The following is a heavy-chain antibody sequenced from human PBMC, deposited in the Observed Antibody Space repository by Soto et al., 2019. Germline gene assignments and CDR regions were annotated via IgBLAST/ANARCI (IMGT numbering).Heavy chain of an antibody. CDR1: GFTFSDYY. V-gene: IGHV3-11*05. CDR2: ISGSSSYT. D-gene: IGHD7-27*01. CDR3: ARAKETGLYDAFDV. Sequence: PGGSLRLSCAASGFTFSDYYMSWIRQAPGKGLEWVSYISGSSSYTNQADSVKGRFTISRDNAKNSLYLQVNSLRAEDTAVYYCARAKETGLYDAFDVWGQGTMVTVSS. J-gene: IGHJ3*01.